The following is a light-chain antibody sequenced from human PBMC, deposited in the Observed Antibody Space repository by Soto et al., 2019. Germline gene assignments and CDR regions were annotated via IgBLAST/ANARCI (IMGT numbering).Light chain of an antibody. J-gene: IGKJ5*01. CDR1: QSVSSSY. V-gene: IGKV3-20*01. Sequence: EVVLKQSPGTLSLSPRERATLSCMASQSVSSSYLAWYQQKPGQAPRLLIYGASSRATGIPDRFSGSGSGTDFTLTISRLEPEDFAVYYCQQYGSSPPITVGQGTRLEI. CDR3: QQYGSSPPIT. CDR2: GAS.